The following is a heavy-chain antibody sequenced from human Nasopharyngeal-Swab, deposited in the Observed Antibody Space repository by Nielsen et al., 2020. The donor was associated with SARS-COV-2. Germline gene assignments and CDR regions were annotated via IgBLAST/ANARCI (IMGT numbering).Heavy chain of an antibody. D-gene: IGHD3-16*01. V-gene: IGHV3-23*01. CDR3: ARDGGAAVADWYYYMDV. CDR2: ISGAGDLI. Sequence: WIRQPPGKGLEWVSTISGAGDLIFYADPAWGRFTISRDNSKNTLYLQMDRLRLEDTAVYYCARDGGAAVADWYYYMDVWGEGTTVTVSS. J-gene: IGHJ6*03.